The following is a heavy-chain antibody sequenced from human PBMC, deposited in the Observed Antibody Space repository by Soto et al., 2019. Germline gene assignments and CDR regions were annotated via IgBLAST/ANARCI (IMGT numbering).Heavy chain of an antibody. CDR3: ARVSLRQQLATYFDY. D-gene: IGHD6-13*01. J-gene: IGHJ4*02. V-gene: IGHV1-18*04. CDR2: ISAYNGNT. CDR1: GYTFTSYG. Sequence: QVQLVQSGAEVKKPGASVKVSCKASGYTFTSYGISWVRQAPGQGLEWMGWISAYNGNTNYAQKLQGRVTMTTDTSKSTAYMELRGLRSDYTAVYYGARVSLRQQLATYFDYWGQGTLVTGSS.